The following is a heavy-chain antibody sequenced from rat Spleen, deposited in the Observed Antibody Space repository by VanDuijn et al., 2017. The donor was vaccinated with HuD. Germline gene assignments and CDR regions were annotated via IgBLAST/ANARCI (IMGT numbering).Heavy chain of an antibody. J-gene: IGHJ4*01. D-gene: IGHD1-11*01. CDR2: IWNTGGT. CDR3: AANYGGYGGYVMDA. CDR1: GFSLTSYN. V-gene: IGHV2-41*01. Sequence: QVQLKESGPGLVQPSQTLSLTCTVSGFSLTSYNVHWVRQPPGKGLEWMGVIWNTGGTRYNSALKSRLSISKDTSKSQVFLKINSLQTEDTATDYCAANYGGYGGYVMDAWGQGASVTVSS.